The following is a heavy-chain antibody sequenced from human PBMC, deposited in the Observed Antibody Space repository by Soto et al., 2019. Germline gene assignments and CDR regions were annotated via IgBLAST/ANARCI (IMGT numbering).Heavy chain of an antibody. CDR1: GFTFSSYG. CDR2: IGYDGSNK. D-gene: IGHD6-6*01. CDR3: ARSIAARIDYYMDV. J-gene: IGHJ6*03. Sequence: QVQLVESGGGVVQPGRSLRLSCAASGFTFSSYGMHWVRQAPGKGLEWVAVIGYDGSNKYYADSVKGRFTISRDNSKNTLYLQMNSLRAEDTAVYYCARSIAARIDYYMDVWGKGTTVTVSS. V-gene: IGHV3-33*01.